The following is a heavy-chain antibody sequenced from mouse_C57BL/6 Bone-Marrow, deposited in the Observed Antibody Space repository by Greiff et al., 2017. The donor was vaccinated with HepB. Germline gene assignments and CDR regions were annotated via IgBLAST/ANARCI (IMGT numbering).Heavy chain of an antibody. V-gene: IGHV1-83*01. CDR3: RRGNSNYVAY. J-gene: IGHJ3*01. D-gene: IGHD2-5*01. CDR1: YTFTDYYM. CDR2: YPGSGSTN. Sequence: VQLQQSGPVLVKPGASVKMSCKASGYTFTDYYMNWVKQSHGKSLEWIGDIYPGSGSTNYNEKFKSKATLTVDTSSSTAYMQLSSLTSEDSAVYYCARRGNSNYVAYWGQGTLVTVSA.